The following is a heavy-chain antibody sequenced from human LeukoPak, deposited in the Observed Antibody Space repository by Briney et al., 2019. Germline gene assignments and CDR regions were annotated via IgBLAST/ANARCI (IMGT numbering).Heavy chain of an antibody. J-gene: IGHJ4*02. V-gene: IGHV3-23*01. CDR2: VNADGGNT. D-gene: IGHD1-26*01. Sequence: PGGSLRLSCAASGFTFYNYCMSWVRQAPGEGLEWVSNVNADGGNTYYADSVKGRFTISRDNSKSTLILQMNSLRVEDTALYYCTKRVKYGGTWDHFADWGQGTLVTVSS. CDR3: TKRVKYGGTWDHFAD. CDR1: GFTFYNYC.